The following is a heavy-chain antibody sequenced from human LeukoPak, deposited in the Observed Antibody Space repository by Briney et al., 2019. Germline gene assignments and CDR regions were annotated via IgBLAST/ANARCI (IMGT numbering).Heavy chain of an antibody. V-gene: IGHV1-69*05. D-gene: IGHD3-3*02. CDR1: GGTFSSYA. CDR3: ARGGLAIDAFDI. Sequence: GASVKVSCKASGGTFSSYAISWVRQAPGQGLEWMGGIIPIFGTATYAQKFQGRVTITTDESTSTAYMELSSLRSEDTAVYYCARGGLAIDAFDIWGQGTMVTVSS. CDR2: IIPIFGTA. J-gene: IGHJ3*02.